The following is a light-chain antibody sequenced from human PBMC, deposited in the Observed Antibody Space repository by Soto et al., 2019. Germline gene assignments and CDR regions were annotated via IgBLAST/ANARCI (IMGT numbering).Light chain of an antibody. V-gene: IGLV1-40*01. CDR3: QSCDSGLSGYG. Sequence: SVLTQPPSVSGALGQKVTISCTGSSSNIGAGYDVNWYHQLPVTAPKLLIHGNSNRPSGVPDRFSGSKSGTSASLAITGLQAEDEADYFCQSCDSGLSGYGFAAGTKETV. CDR1: SSNIGAGYD. J-gene: IGLJ1*01. CDR2: GNS.